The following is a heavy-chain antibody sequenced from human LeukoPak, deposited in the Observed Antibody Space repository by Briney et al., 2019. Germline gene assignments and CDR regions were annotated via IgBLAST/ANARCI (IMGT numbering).Heavy chain of an antibody. D-gene: IGHD6-13*01. CDR3: AKAHIGYSSSVGYFDY. J-gene: IGHJ4*02. CDR2: IRYDGSNK. CDR1: GFTFSSYG. V-gene: IGHV3-30*02. Sequence: GGSLRLSCAASGFTFSSYGMHWVRQAPGKGLEWVAFIRYDGSNKYYADSVKGRFTISRDNSKNTLYLQMNSLRAEDTAVYYCAKAHIGYSSSVGYFDYWGKGTLVTVSS.